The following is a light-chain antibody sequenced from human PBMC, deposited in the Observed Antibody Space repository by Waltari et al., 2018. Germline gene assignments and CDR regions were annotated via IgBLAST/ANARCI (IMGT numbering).Light chain of an antibody. Sequence: EIVFTQSPGTLSLSPGERATLSCRTSQRLTKNYLAWYQQKPGQAPRLLIYGASSRAAGIPDRFSGSGSGTDFTLTISRLEPEDFAVYYCQQYGSSVLYTFGQGTKLEIK. CDR2: GAS. V-gene: IGKV3-20*01. CDR3: QQYGSSVLYT. J-gene: IGKJ2*01. CDR1: QRLTKNY.